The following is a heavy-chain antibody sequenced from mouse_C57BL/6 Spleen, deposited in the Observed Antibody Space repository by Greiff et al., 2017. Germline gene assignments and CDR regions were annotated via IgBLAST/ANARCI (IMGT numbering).Heavy chain of an antibody. D-gene: IGHD6-1*01. CDR1: GFNIKDYN. Sequence: VQLQQSGAELVKPGASVKLSCTASGFNIKDYNMHWVKQRTEQGLEWIGRIDPEDGATKYAPKFQGKATITADTSSNTAYLQLSSLTSEDTAVYYCARKVEGYYFDYWGQGTTLTVSS. CDR3: ARKVEGYYFDY. J-gene: IGHJ2*01. CDR2: IDPEDGAT. V-gene: IGHV14-2*01.